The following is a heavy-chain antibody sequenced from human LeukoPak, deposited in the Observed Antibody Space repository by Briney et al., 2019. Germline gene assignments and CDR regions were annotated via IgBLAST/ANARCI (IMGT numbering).Heavy chain of an antibody. Sequence: SQTLSLTFAISGDSVSSNSAAWNWIRQSPSRGLEWLGRTYYRSKWYNDYAVSVKSRITINPDTSKNQFSLQLNSVTPEDTAVYYCARQSIGYCSSTSCYPVAFDIWGQGTTVTVSS. CDR1: GDSVSSNSAA. J-gene: IGHJ3*02. CDR3: ARQSIGYCSSTSCYPVAFDI. CDR2: TYYRSKWYN. D-gene: IGHD2-2*01. V-gene: IGHV6-1*01.